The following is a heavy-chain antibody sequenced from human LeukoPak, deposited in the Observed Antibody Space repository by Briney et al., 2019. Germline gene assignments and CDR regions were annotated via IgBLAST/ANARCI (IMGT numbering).Heavy chain of an antibody. D-gene: IGHD3-9*01. CDR3: ARDFDWGPDY. CDR2: INGKRGDT. V-gene: IGHV1-2*02. J-gene: IGHJ4*02. CDR1: GFTFTDHH. Sequence: ASVKVSCKTSGFTFTDHHFHWVRQAPGQGLEWMGWINGKRGDTNYAQKFQDRVAMTRDTSISTFYIQLSSLTADDTAVYYCARDFDWGPDYWGQGTLVTVSS.